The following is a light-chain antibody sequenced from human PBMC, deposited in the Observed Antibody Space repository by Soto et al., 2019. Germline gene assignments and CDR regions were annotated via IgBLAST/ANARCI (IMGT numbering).Light chain of an antibody. V-gene: IGKV3-20*01. CDR1: QTISSTY. Sequence: EMVFTQSPCTLSLSPGDRATLSCRASQTISSTYLAWYQQKPGQAPRLLIYATSTRATGIPDRFSGSGSGTDFTITISRLEPEDFAVYYCQQYGSSPKTFGQGTKGDIK. J-gene: IGKJ1*01. CDR3: QQYGSSPKT. CDR2: ATS.